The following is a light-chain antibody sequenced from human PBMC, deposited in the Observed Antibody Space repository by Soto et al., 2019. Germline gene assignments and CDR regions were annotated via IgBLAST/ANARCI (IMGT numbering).Light chain of an antibody. CDR1: ESVVSNY. Sequence: EIVLTQSPGTLSLSPGERATLSCRATESVVSNYLAWYQLKPCQAPSLLIYDASSRATGIPDRFSVSGSGTDFTLTITRLEPEDFAVYYCQQYGSIPWTFGQGTKVDIK. CDR2: DAS. CDR3: QQYGSIPWT. J-gene: IGKJ1*01. V-gene: IGKV3-20*01.